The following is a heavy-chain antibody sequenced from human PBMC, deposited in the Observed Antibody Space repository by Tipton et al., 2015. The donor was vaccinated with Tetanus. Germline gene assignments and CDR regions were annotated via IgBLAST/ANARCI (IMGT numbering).Heavy chain of an antibody. Sequence: VQLVQSGAEVKKPGESLKISCKGSGYSFTSYWIGWVRQMPGKGLEWMGIIYPGDSDTRYSPSFQGQVTISADKSISPAYLQWSSLKASDTAMYYCARGPWFGELSDYYYYGMDVWGQGTTVTVSS. V-gene: IGHV5-51*01. J-gene: IGHJ6*02. CDR2: IYPGDSDT. CDR1: GYSFTSYW. D-gene: IGHD3-10*01. CDR3: ARGPWFGELSDYYYYGMDV.